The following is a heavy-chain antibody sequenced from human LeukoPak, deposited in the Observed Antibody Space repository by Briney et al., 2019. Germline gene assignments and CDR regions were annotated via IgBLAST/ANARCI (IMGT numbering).Heavy chain of an antibody. CDR3: ARELGRVYDSSGYSDY. D-gene: IGHD3-22*01. J-gene: IGHJ4*02. CDR1: GYTFTSYY. Sequence: ASVKVSFKASGYTFTSYYMHWVRQAPGQGLEWMGIINPSGGSTSYAQKFQGRVTMTRDTSTSTVYMELSSLRSEDTAVYYCARELGRVYDSSGYSDYWGQGTLVTVSS. V-gene: IGHV1-46*01. CDR2: INPSGGST.